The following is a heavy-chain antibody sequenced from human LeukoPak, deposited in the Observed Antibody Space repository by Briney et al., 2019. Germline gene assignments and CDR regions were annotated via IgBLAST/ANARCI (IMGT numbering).Heavy chain of an antibody. CDR3: ARNWNYVPYYYYYMDV. CDR1: GGTFSSYV. D-gene: IGHD1-7*01. J-gene: IGHJ6*03. CDR2: IIPIFGTA. V-gene: IGHV1-69*05. Sequence: GASVKVSCKASGGTFSSYVISWVRQAPGQGLEWMGGIIPIFGTANYAQKFQGRVTITTDESTSTAYMELSSLRSEDTAVYYCARNWNYVPYYYYYMDVWGKGTTVTVSS.